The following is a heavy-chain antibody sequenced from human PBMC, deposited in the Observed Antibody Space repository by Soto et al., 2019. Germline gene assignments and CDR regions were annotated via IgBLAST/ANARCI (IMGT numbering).Heavy chain of an antibody. CDR3: ARGGWRHIDY. Sequence: SETLSLTCTVSGGSISVYYWSWIRQPPGKGLEWIGYIYYSGSTNYNPSLKSRVTISVDTPKNQFSLKLSSVTAADTAVYYCARGGWRHIDYWGQGTLVSVSS. V-gene: IGHV4-59*08. J-gene: IGHJ4*02. D-gene: IGHD3-3*01. CDR2: IYYSGST. CDR1: GGSISVYY.